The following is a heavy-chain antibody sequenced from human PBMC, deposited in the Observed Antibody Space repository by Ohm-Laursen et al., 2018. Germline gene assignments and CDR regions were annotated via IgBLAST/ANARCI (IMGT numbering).Heavy chain of an antibody. J-gene: IGHJ3*02. CDR1: GFTFSSYG. CDR2: IWYDGSNK. CDR3: ARDAFSLLNYYDSSGAFDI. V-gene: IGHV3-33*01. Sequence: SLRLSCAAPGFTFSSYGMHWVRQAPGKGLEWVAVIWYDGSNKYYADSVKGRFTISRDNSKNTLYLQMNSLRAEDTAVYYCARDAFSLLNYYDSSGAFDIWGQGTMVTVSS. D-gene: IGHD3-22*01.